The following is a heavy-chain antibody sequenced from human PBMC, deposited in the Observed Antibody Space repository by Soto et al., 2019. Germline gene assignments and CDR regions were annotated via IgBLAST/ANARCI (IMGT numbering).Heavy chain of an antibody. Sequence: GASVKVSCKASGYTFTGYYMHWVRQAPGQGLEWMGWINPNSGGTNYAQKFQGRVTMTRDTSISTAYMELSRLRSDDTAVYYCATTLLRFLEWSWYYYGMDVWGQGTTVTVSS. V-gene: IGHV1-2*02. CDR3: ATTLLRFLEWSWYYYGMDV. CDR1: GYTFTGYY. D-gene: IGHD3-3*01. J-gene: IGHJ6*02. CDR2: INPNSGGT.